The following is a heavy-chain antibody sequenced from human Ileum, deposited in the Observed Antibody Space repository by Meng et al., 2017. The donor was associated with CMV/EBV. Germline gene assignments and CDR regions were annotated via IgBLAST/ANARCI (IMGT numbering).Heavy chain of an antibody. CDR2: IITGNGTT. CDR3: ARGAGADH. D-gene: IGHD6-25*01. Sequence: NLSCKDSGYIFTNYPIHWVRQTPGQGLEWMGWIITGNGTTKYSQRFQHRPTITRDTSANTVYMEVTSLTSEDTATYYCARGAGADHWGQGTLVTVSS. CDR1: GYIFTNYP. V-gene: IGHV1-3*04. J-gene: IGHJ4*02.